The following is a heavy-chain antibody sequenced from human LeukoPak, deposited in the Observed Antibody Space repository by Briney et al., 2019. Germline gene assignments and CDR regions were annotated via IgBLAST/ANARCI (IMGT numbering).Heavy chain of an antibody. CDR2: ISSSSTI. V-gene: IGHV3-48*01. Sequence: GGSLRLSCAASGFTFSTYSMNWVRQAPGKGLEWVSYISSSSTIYYADSVKGRFTISRDNAKNTLYLQMNSLISEDTAVYYCAKVAYSGSPPGYFDYWGQGTLVTVSS. D-gene: IGHD5-12*01. J-gene: IGHJ4*02. CDR1: GFTFSTYS. CDR3: AKVAYSGSPPGYFDY.